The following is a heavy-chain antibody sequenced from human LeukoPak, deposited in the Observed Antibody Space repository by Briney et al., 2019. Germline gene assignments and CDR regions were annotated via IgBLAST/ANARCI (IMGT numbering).Heavy chain of an antibody. J-gene: IGHJ4*02. CDR3: ARPSHGVGPTDFDY. CDR1: GYTFTDYY. D-gene: IGHD1-26*01. Sequence: ASVKVSCKASGYTFTDYYMHWVRQAPGQGLEWMGWINPNSGGTNYAQKFRGRVTMTSDTSISTAYMKLSRLRSDDTAVYYCARPSHGVGPTDFDYWGQGTLVTVSS. V-gene: IGHV1-2*02. CDR2: INPNSGGT.